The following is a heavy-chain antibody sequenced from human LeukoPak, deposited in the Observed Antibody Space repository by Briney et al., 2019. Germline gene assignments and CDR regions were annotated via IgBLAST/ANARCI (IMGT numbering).Heavy chain of an antibody. V-gene: IGHV3-30-3*01. CDR3: AKALEYYFDY. Sequence: PGGSLRLSCAASGFTFSSYAMHWVRQAPGKGLEWVAVISHGGSNKYYADSVKGRFTISRDNSKNTLYLQMNSLRAEDTAVYYCAKALEYYFDYWGQGTLVTVSS. J-gene: IGHJ4*02. CDR1: GFTFSSYA. CDR2: ISHGGSNK.